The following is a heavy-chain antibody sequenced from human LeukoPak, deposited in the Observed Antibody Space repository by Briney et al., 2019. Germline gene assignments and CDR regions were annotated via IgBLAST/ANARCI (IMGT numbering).Heavy chain of an antibody. V-gene: IGHV1-69*13. CDR3: ARVNWNDRRGMDV. J-gene: IGHJ6*02. Sequence: GASVKVSCKASGYTFTSYGISWVRQAPGQGLEWMGGIIPIFGTANYAQKFQGRVTITADESTSTAYMELSSLRSEDTAVCYCARVNWNDRRGMDVWGQGTTVTVSS. CDR1: GYTFTSYG. D-gene: IGHD1-20*01. CDR2: IIPIFGTA.